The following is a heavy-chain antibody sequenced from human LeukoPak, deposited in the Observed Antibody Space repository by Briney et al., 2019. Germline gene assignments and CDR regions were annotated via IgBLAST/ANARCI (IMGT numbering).Heavy chain of an antibody. CDR3: AKRGVVIRVILVGFHKEAYYFDS. CDR2: ISGSGGST. J-gene: IGHJ4*02. D-gene: IGHD3-10*01. Sequence: GGSLRLSCAVSGITLSNYGMSWVRQAPGKGLEWVAGISGSGGSTNYADSVEGRFTISRDSAKNTLYLQMNRLRAGDTAVYFCAKRGVVIRVILVGFHKEAYYFDSWGQGALVTVSS. CDR1: GITLSNYG. V-gene: IGHV3-23*01.